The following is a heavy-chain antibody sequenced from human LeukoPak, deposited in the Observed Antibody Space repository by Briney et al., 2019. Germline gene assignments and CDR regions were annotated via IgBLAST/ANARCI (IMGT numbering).Heavy chain of an antibody. V-gene: IGHV3-23*01. D-gene: IGHD3-22*01. CDR3: AKDWSVTTMYYFDY. Sequence: GGSLRLSCAASGFTFSSYAMSWARQAPGRGLEWVSAISGSGGSTYYADSVKGRFTISRDNSKNTLYLQMNSLRAGDTAVYYCAKDWSVTTMYYFDYWGQGTLVTVSS. CDR2: ISGSGGST. J-gene: IGHJ4*02. CDR1: GFTFSSYA.